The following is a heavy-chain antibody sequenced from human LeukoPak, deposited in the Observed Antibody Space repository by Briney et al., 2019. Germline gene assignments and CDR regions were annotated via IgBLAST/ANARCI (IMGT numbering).Heavy chain of an antibody. CDR3: AKDRGWRFGEDDAFDV. CDR1: GFTFSNYG. Sequence: PGGSLRLSCAASGFTFSNYGFHWVRQAPGQGLEWVALISYDGTNKYFEDSVKGRFTIPRDNSKNTLYLQMNSLRVEDTAVYYCAKDRGWRFGEDDAFDVWGQGTMVTVSS. D-gene: IGHD3-10*01. J-gene: IGHJ3*01. CDR2: ISYDGTNK. V-gene: IGHV3-30*18.